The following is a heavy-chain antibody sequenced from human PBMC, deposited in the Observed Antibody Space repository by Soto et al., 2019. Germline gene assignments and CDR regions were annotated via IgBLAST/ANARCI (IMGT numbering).Heavy chain of an antibody. Sequence: GGSLRLSCAASGFTFGNYAMSWVRQAPGKGLEWVASLGGGGDDTYYAASVRGRFTVSRDNSNDTVFLQMNSLRAEDTAVYYCAKDRSNWSGGASDIWGQGTMVTVSS. D-gene: IGHD6-6*01. CDR1: GFTFGNYA. V-gene: IGHV3-23*01. J-gene: IGHJ3*02. CDR3: AKDRSNWSGGASDI. CDR2: LGGGGDDT.